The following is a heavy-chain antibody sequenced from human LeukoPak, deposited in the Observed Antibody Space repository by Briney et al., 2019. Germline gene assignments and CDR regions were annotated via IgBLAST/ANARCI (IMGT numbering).Heavy chain of an antibody. V-gene: IGHV3-23*01. Sequence: KPGGSLRLSCAASGFTFSSYSMNWVRQAPGKGLEWVSAVSGSGGSTYYADSVKGRFTISRDNSKNTLYVQMNSLRAEDTAVYYCARAFDGYDSGYFDYWGQGTLVPVSS. CDR1: GFTFSSYS. D-gene: IGHD5-12*01. J-gene: IGHJ4*02. CDR2: VSGSGGST. CDR3: ARAFDGYDSGYFDY.